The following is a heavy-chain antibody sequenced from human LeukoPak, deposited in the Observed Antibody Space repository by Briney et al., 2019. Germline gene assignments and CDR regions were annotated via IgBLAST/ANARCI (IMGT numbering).Heavy chain of an antibody. CDR2: INPSGGST. V-gene: IGHV1-46*01. D-gene: IGHD2-2*01. CDR3: AREGIVVVPAAMPHPPNWFDP. CDR1: GYTFTSYY. Sequence: ASVKVSCKASGYTFTSYYMHWVRQAPGQGLEWMGIINPSGGSTSYAQKSQGRVTMTRDTSTSTVYMELSSLRSEDTAVYYCAREGIVVVPAAMPHPPNWFDPWGQGTLVTVSS. J-gene: IGHJ5*02.